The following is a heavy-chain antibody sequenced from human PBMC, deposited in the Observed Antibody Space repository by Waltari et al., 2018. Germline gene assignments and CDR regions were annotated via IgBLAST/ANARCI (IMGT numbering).Heavy chain of an antibody. CDR2: FYGGGSS. CDR1: GFTISNNY. Sequence: EVQLVERGGGLIQPGMSLRLSCAASGFTISNNYSSWVRQAPGTGLEWFSVFYGGGSSYHADSVKGRFTVSRDASKNTVYLQMNSLTAEDTAVYYCALSSGVVKGYLDYWGQGTLVTVSS. V-gene: IGHV3-53*01. J-gene: IGHJ4*02. CDR3: ALSSGVVKGYLDY. D-gene: IGHD3-3*01.